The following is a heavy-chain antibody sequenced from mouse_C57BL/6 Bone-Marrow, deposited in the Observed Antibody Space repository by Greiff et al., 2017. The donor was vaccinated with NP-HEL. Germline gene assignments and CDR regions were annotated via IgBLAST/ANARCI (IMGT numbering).Heavy chain of an antibody. V-gene: IGHV5-6*02. CDR2: ISSGGSYT. J-gene: IGHJ1*03. CDR3: ARRAGFDV. Sequence: EVNVVESGGDLVKPGGSLKLSCAASGFTFSSYGMSWVRQTPDKRLEWVATISSGGSYTYYPDSVKGRFTISRDNAKNTLYLQMSSLKSEDTAMYYCARRAGFDVWGTGTTVTVSS. CDR1: GFTFSSYG.